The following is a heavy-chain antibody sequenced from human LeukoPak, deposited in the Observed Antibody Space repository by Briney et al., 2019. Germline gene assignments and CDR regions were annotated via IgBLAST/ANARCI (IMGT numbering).Heavy chain of an antibody. CDR3: TTGPDPTFDY. CDR1: GFTFSSVW. CDR2: IKSKAAGGTT. J-gene: IGHJ4*02. V-gene: IGHV3-15*01. Sequence: GGSLRLSCAASGFTFSSVWVSWVRQAPGKGLEWVGRIKSKAAGGTTDYAAPVKGRFTVSRDDSKNTLYLQMNSLKTEDTAIYYCTTGPDPTFDYWGRGTLVTVSS.